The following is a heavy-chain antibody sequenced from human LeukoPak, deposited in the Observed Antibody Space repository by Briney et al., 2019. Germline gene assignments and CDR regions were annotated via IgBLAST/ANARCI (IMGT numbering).Heavy chain of an antibody. CDR2: INHSGST. D-gene: IGHD3-3*01. V-gene: IGHV4-34*01. Sequence: SETLSLTCAVCGGSFSGYYWSWIRQPPGKGLEWIGEINHSGSTNYNPSLKSRVTISVDTSKNQFSLKLSSVTAADTAVYYCARWSDFWSGYRNFDYWGQGTLVTVSS. CDR1: GGSFSGYY. CDR3: ARWSDFWSGYRNFDY. J-gene: IGHJ4*02.